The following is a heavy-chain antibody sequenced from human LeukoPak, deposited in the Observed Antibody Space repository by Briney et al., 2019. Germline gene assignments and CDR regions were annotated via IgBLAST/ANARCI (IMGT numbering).Heavy chain of an antibody. D-gene: IGHD1-26*01. CDR1: GGSISSYY. CDR3: ARSDWESQEEAFDI. J-gene: IGHJ3*02. V-gene: IGHV4-59*01. CDR2: IYYSGST. Sequence: SETLSLTCTVSGGSISSYYWSWIRQPPGKGVEWIGYIYYSGSTNYNPSLKSRVTISVDTSKNQFSLKLSSVTAADTAVYYCARSDWESQEEAFDIWGQGTMVTVSS.